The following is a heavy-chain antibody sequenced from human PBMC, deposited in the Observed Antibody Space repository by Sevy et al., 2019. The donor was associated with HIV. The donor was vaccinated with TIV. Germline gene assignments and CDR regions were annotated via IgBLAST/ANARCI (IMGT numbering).Heavy chain of an antibody. D-gene: IGHD1-26*01. Sequence: GGSLGLSCAASGFSFRTYAMHWVRQAPGKGLEWVAGIWYDGSNENHADSVKGRFTISRDNSKNTLYLQMNSLRAEDTAVYYCVKDVGVGSTRRYADYWGQGTLVTVSS. CDR1: GFSFRTYA. CDR3: VKDVGVGSTRRYADY. J-gene: IGHJ4*02. V-gene: IGHV3-33*06. CDR2: IWYDGSNE.